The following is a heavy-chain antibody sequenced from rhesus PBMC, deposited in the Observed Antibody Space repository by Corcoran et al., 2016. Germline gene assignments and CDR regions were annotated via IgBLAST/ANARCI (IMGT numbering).Heavy chain of an antibody. CDR2: IYWVDDK. D-gene: IGHD6-25*01. J-gene: IGHJ4*01. CDR3: ARRGRAAAFDY. V-gene: IGHV2-174*01. Sequence: QVTLKESGPALVKPTQTLTLTCTFSGFSISTSGMGVVWIRHPPGKALEWLALIYWVDDKYTSTTLKSRITISKDTSKNHVVLTMANMDPVDTATYYGARRGRAAAFDYWGQGVLVTVSS. CDR1: GFSISTSGMG.